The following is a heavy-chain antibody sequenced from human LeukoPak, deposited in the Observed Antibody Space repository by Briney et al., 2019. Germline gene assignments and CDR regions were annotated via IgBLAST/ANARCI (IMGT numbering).Heavy chain of an antibody. CDR2: ISSSSSYI. J-gene: IGHJ4*02. CDR3: ARAGGGGSYLDY. D-gene: IGHD1-26*01. CDR1: GFTFSSYS. Sequence: GGSLRLSCAASGFTFSSYSMNWVRQAPGKGLGWVSSISSSSSYIYYADSVKGRFTISRDNAKNSLYLQVNSLRAEDTAVYYCARAGGGGSYLDYWGQGTLVTVSS. V-gene: IGHV3-21*01.